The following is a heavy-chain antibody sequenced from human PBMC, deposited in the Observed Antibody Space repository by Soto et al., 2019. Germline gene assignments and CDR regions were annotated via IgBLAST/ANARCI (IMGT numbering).Heavy chain of an antibody. D-gene: IGHD3-3*01. CDR2: INHSGST. CDR3: ARGQMYYDFWSGYYTGIPYFDY. J-gene: IGHJ4*02. CDR1: GGSFSGYY. Sequence: SETLSLTCAVYGGSFSGYYWSWIRQPPGKGLEWIGEINHSGSTNYNPSLKSRVTISVDTSKNQSSLKLSSVTAADTAVYYCARGQMYYDFWSGYYTGIPYFDYWGQGTLVTVSS. V-gene: IGHV4-34*01.